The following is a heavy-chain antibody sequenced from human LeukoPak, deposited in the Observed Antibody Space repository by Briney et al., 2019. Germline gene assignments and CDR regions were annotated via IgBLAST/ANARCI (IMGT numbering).Heavy chain of an antibody. V-gene: IGHV3-66*01. CDR1: GFTVSSNY. CDR3: EWELEA. CDR2: IYSGGGT. Sequence: GGSLRLSCAASGFTVSSNYMSWVRQAPGKGLEWVSLIYSGGGTSYADSAKGRFTISRDISKNTLYLQMNSLRAEDTAVYYCEWELEAWGQGTLVTVSS. J-gene: IGHJ4*02.